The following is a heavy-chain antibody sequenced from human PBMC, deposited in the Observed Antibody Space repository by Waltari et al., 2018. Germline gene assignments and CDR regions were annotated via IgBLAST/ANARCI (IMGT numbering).Heavy chain of an antibody. V-gene: IGHV3-43D*03. J-gene: IGHJ4*02. CDR1: GFRFDDYA. CDR2: ISWNSGSI. D-gene: IGHD3-16*01. Sequence: EMRLVESGGAVTQPGRSLRLSCVASGFRFDDYAMHWVRQVPGKGLEWVSLISWNSGSIFYSDSLKSRVTSSRDNSRNSLHLHINNLRSEDTALYFCARDMAGGGGTSGWIDFWGQGTLVTVSS. CDR3: ARDMAGGGGTSGWIDF.